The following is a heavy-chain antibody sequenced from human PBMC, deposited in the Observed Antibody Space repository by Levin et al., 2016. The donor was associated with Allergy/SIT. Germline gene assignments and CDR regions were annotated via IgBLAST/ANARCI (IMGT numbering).Heavy chain of an antibody. J-gene: IGHJ4*02. Sequence: WVRQAPGQGLEWMGWISAYNGNTNYAQKLQGRVTMTRNTAISTAYMELSSLRSEDTAVYYCVRVAGSIDYWGQGTLVTVSS. V-gene: IGHV1-18*01. CDR2: ISAYNGNT. CDR3: VRVAGSIDY. D-gene: IGHD6-13*01.